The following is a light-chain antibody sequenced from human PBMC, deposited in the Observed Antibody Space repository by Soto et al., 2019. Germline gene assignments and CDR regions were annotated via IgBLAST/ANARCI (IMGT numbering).Light chain of an antibody. CDR3: QQSYVTPRT. Sequence: IQMTQSPTSLSASVGDRVTITCRASQDISNYLNWYQHRLGRAPKLLIYDATRLQSGVSSRFSGSGSGTDFTLTISSLQPEDFATYYCQQSYVTPRTFGPGTRVDIK. J-gene: IGKJ1*01. CDR1: QDISNY. CDR2: DAT. V-gene: IGKV1-39*01.